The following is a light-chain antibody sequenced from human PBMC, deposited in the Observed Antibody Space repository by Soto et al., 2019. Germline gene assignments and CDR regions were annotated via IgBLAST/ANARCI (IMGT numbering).Light chain of an antibody. V-gene: IGLV2-18*02. J-gene: IGLJ2*01. CDR2: EVH. CDR3: SSYAASTTLL. CDR1: SSDVGTYDR. Sequence: QSALTQPPSVSGSPGQSVTISCIGSSSDVGTYDRVSWYQAPPGTAPKLIIYEVHYRPSGVPDRFSGSKSGNTASLTSSGLQAEDEADYYCSSYAASTTLLFGGGTKLTVL.